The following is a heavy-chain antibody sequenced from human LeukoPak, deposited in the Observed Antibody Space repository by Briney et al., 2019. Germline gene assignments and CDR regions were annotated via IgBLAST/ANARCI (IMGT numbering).Heavy chain of an antibody. D-gene: IGHD3-10*01. V-gene: IGHV4-31*03. CDR1: GGSISSGGYY. CDR2: IYYSGST. J-gene: IGHJ3*02. Sequence: PSETLSLTCTVSGGSISSGGYYWSWIRQHPGKGLEWIGYIYYSGSTYYNPSLKSRVTISVDTSKNQFSLKLSSVTAADTAVYYCARRLWFGEPLAFDIWGQGTMVTVSS. CDR3: ARRLWFGEPLAFDI.